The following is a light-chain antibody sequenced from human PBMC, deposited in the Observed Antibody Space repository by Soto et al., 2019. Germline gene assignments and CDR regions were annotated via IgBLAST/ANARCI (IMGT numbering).Light chain of an antibody. CDR1: NSNIGENF. CDR3: ATWDISLSAVV. CDR2: DNN. Sequence: QSVLTQPPSVCAAPGQRVTISCSGTNSNIGENFVSWYRQFPGTAPELLIYDNNKRPSEIPDRFSGSKSGTSATLGITELQTGDEADYYCATWDISLSAVVIGGGTQLTVL. V-gene: IGLV1-51*01. J-gene: IGLJ3*02.